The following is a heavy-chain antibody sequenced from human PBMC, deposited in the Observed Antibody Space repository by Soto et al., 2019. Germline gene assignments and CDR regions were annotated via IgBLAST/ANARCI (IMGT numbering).Heavy chain of an antibody. V-gene: IGHV5-10-1*01. D-gene: IGHD3-22*01. Sequence: PGESLKISCKGSGYSFAGYWITWVRQKPGKGLEWMGRIDPSDSQTYYSPSFQGHVTISATKSITTVFLQWSSLRASDTVMYYCARQIYDSDTGPNFQYYFDSWGQGTPVTVSS. CDR1: GYSFAGYW. J-gene: IGHJ4*02. CDR2: IDPSDSQT. CDR3: ARQIYDSDTGPNFQYYFDS.